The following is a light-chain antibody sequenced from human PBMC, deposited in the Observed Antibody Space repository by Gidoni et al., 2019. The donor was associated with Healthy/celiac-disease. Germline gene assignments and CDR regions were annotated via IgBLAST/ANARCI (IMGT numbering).Light chain of an antibody. J-gene: IGKJ4*01. CDR1: QSVSSY. CDR3: QQRSNWPLT. V-gene: IGKV3-11*01. CDR2: DAS. Sequence: EIVLTQSPATLSLSPGERATLSCRASQSVSSYLAWYQQKPGQAPRLLIYDASNRAPGIPARCRRSGSGTDFTLTISSLEPEDFAVYYCQQRSNWPLTFAGXTKVEIK.